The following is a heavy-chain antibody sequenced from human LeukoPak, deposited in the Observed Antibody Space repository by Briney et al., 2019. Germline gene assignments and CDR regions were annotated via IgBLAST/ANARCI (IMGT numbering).Heavy chain of an antibody. CDR1: GFTFSSYG. V-gene: IGHV3-30*02. Sequence: GSLRLSCAASGFTFSSYGMHWVRQAPGKGLEWVAFIRYDGSNKYYADSVKGRFTISRDNSKNTLYLQMNSLRAEDTAVYYCAKNTDNWSNYYYYYMDVWGKGTTVTISS. CDR3: AKNTDNWSNYYYYYMDV. J-gene: IGHJ6*03. D-gene: IGHD1-20*01. CDR2: IRYDGSNK.